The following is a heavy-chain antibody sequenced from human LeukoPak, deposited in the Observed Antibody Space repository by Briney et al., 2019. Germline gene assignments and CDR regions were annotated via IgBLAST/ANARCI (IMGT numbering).Heavy chain of an antibody. Sequence: GGSLRLSCAASGFTFSSYEMNWVRQAPGKGLEWVSYISSSGSTIYYADSVKGRFTISRDNAKNSLYLQMNSLRAEDTAVYYCARMNVLLWFGEFPYAFDIWGQGTMVTVSS. CDR3: ARMNVLLWFGEFPYAFDI. D-gene: IGHD3-10*01. J-gene: IGHJ3*02. CDR1: GFTFSSYE. V-gene: IGHV3-48*03. CDR2: ISSSGSTI.